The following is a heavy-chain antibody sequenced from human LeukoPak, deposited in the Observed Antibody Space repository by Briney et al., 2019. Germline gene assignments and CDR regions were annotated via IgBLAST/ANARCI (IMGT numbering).Heavy chain of an antibody. Sequence: SETLSLTCTVSGGSISSSSYYWGWIRQPPGEGLEWIGSIYYSGSTYYNPSLKSRVTISVDTSKNQFSLKLSSVTAADTAVYYCARGSFGRFDPWGQGTLVTVSS. V-gene: IGHV4-39*07. CDR1: GGSISSSSYY. CDR2: IYYSGST. D-gene: IGHD3-16*01. CDR3: ARGSFGRFDP. J-gene: IGHJ5*02.